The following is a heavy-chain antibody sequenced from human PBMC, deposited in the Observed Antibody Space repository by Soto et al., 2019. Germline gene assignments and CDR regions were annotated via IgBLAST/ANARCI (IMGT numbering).Heavy chain of an antibody. CDR2: ISASASST. CDR3: TKLPSSGYYYVYY. V-gene: IGHV3-23*01. D-gene: IGHD3-22*01. Sequence: AGSLRLSCAPSEFTSRTYAITCARHAPGNGLEYLSTISASASSTYYADSVRDRFTISRNDSKNTLYLQMNSLRAEDTAVYYCTKLPSSGYYYVYYWGKGSRVTVSS. J-gene: IGHJ4*02. CDR1: EFTSRTYA.